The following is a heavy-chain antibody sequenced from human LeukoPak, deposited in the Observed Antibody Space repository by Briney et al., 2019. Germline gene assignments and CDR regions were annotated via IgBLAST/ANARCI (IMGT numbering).Heavy chain of an antibody. D-gene: IGHD2-2*01. CDR1: GGSISSYY. CDR2: IYYSGST. J-gene: IGHJ4*02. V-gene: IGHV4-59*12. Sequence: SETLSLTCTVSGGSISSYYWSWIRQPPGKGLEWIGYIYYSGSTNYNPSLKSRVTISVDTSKNQFSLKLSSVTAADTAVYYCARDGEGYCSSTSCYGGGDYWGQGTLVTVSS. CDR3: ARDGEGYCSSTSCYGGGDY.